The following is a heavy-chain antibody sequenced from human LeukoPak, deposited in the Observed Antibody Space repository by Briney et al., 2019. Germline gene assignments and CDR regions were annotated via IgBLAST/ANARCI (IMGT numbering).Heavy chain of an antibody. CDR3: TRDRPRYDYGDYRDAFDI. J-gene: IGHJ3*02. CDR1: GFTFGDYA. V-gene: IGHV3-49*03. Sequence: GGSLRLSCLASGFTFGDYAMSWFRQAPGKGLEWVGFIRSKAYGGTTEYAASVKGRFTISRDDSKSIAYLRMNSLKTEDTAVYYCTRDRPRYDYGDYRDAFDIWGQGTMVTVSS. D-gene: IGHD4-17*01. CDR2: IRSKAYGGTT.